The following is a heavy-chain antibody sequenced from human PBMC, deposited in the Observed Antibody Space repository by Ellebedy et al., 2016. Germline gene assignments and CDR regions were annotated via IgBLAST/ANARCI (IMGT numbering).Heavy chain of an antibody. CDR3: ARVLRGGFDY. D-gene: IGHD3-10*01. CDR2: INPNGVST. J-gene: IGHJ4*02. Sequence: ASVKVSCKASGYTFTSYYIHWVRQAPGQGLQWMGMINPNGVSTIYAQNFLGRLTLTKDTSTSTVYMELSGLRSTDTSVYYCARVLRGGFDYWGQGTLVTVSS. CDR1: GYTFTSYY. V-gene: IGHV1-46*01.